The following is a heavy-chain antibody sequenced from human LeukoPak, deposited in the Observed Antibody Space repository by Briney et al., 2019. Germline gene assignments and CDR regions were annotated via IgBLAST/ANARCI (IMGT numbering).Heavy chain of an antibody. V-gene: IGHV1-2*02. CDR3: ARDVSRSRDF. CDR2: INPNSGVT. CDR1: GYTFTGYY. J-gene: IGHJ4*02. Sequence: GASVTVSCTASGYTFTGYYLHWVRQAPGQGLEWMGWINPNSGVTNYAQKFQGRVTLTRDTSITTAYMQLSRLSSDDTAVYYCARDVSRSRDFWGQGTLVTVSS. D-gene: IGHD2-8*01.